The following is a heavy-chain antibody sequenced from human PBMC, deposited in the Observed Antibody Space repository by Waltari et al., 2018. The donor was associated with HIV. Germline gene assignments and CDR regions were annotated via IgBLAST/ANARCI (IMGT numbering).Heavy chain of an antibody. CDR2: IGAYNATH. Sequence: QVQLVQSGAEVKKPGASVKVSCKASGYTFTSYGISWVRQAPGQGLEGRRWIGAYNATHNPGRKLPGRVTMTTDTPTGTAYMELVSLRSDATAVYYCARGIVVGTAIEIYYYSYVMDVWRQGTTVTVSS. D-gene: IGHD2-21*02. V-gene: IGHV1-18*01. J-gene: IGHJ6*02. CDR1: GYTFTSYG. CDR3: ARGIVVGTAIEIYYYSYVMDV.